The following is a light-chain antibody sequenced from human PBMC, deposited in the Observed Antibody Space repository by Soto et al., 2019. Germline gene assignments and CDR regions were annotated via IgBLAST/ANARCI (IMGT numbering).Light chain of an antibody. J-gene: IGKJ1*01. Sequence: DIQMTQSPANLPASVGDRVTITCRASQSISNWLAWYQQKPGKAPKLLIYKASSLESGVPLRFSGSGSGTEFTLTISSLQPDDFATYYCQQFNSYWTFGQGTKVDI. CDR3: QQFNSYWT. V-gene: IGKV1-5*03. CDR1: QSISNW. CDR2: KAS.